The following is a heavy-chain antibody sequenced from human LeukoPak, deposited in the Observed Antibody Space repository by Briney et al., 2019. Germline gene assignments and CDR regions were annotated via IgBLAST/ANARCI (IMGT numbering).Heavy chain of an antibody. CDR3: ARSGYDFWSGYSIPYPDP. Sequence: ASVKVSCKASGYTFTSYGISWVRQAPGQGLEWMGWISAYNGNTNYAQKLQGRATMTTDTSTSTAYMELRSLRSDDTAVYYCARSGYDFWSGYSIPYPDPWGQGTLVTVSS. CDR1: GYTFTSYG. J-gene: IGHJ5*02. V-gene: IGHV1-18*01. D-gene: IGHD3-3*01. CDR2: ISAYNGNT.